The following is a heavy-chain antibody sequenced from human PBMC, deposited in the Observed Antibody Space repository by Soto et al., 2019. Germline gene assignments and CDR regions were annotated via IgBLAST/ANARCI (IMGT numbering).Heavy chain of an antibody. CDR2: ISSSSSYI. CDR3: SSGGSCYSADCFDY. J-gene: IGHJ4*02. V-gene: IGHV3-21*01. Sequence: EVQLVESGGGLVKPGGSLRLSCAASGFTFSSYSMNWVRQAPGKGLEWVSSISSSSSYIYYADSVKGRFTISRDNAKNSLYLQMNSLRAEDTAVYYCSSGGSCYSADCFDYWGQGTLVTVSS. D-gene: IGHD2-15*01. CDR1: GFTFSSYS.